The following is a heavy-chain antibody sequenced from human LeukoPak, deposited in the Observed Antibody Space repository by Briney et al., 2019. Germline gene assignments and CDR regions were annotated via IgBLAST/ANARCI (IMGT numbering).Heavy chain of an antibody. V-gene: IGHV3-23*01. D-gene: IGHD2-2*01. Sequence: PGGSLRLSCAASGFTFSSYAMSWVRQAPGKGLEWVSAISGSGGSTYYADSVKGRFTISRDSSKNTLYLQMNSLRAEDTAVYYCAKNLACTSCYELGAFDIWGQGTMVTVSS. CDR3: AKNLACTSCYELGAFDI. CDR1: GFTFSSYA. J-gene: IGHJ3*02. CDR2: ISGSGGST.